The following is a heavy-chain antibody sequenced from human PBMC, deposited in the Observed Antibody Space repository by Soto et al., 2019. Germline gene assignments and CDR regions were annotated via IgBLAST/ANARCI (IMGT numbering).Heavy chain of an antibody. J-gene: IGHJ6*02. D-gene: IGHD2-2*01. CDR1: GYTFTSYA. V-gene: IGHV1-3*01. CDR2: INAGNGNT. CDR3: ARIPAANRQLEYSYYYGMDV. Sequence: GASVKVSCKASGYTFTSYAMHWVRQAPGQRLEWMGWINAGNGNTKYSQKFQGRVTITRDTSASTAYMELSSLRSEDTAVYYCARIPAANRQLEYSYYYGMDVWGQGTTVTVSS.